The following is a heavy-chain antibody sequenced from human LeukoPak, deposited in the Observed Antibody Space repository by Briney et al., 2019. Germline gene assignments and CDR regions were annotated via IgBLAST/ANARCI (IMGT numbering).Heavy chain of an antibody. Sequence: PGGSLRLSCAASGFTFSSYGMHWVRQAPGKGLEWVAVIWYDGSNKYYADSVKGRFTISRDNSKNTLYLQMNSLRAEDTAVYYCARERTVAVTHPQFMDVWGQGTTVTVSS. CDR3: ARERTVAVTHPQFMDV. CDR1: GFTFSSYG. V-gene: IGHV3-33*01. J-gene: IGHJ6*02. D-gene: IGHD6-19*01. CDR2: IWYDGSNK.